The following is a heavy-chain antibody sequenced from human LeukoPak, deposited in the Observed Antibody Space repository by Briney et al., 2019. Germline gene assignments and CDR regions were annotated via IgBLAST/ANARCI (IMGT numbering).Heavy chain of an antibody. V-gene: IGHV3-23*01. J-gene: IGHJ4*02. Sequence: PGGSLRLSCGVSGFTFRHFAMSWVRQAPGKGLQCDADFVKGRFTISRDNSKNTLYLQMTGLRAEDTAVYYCAKLKRVGIAPFDDWGQRILVTVPS. CDR3: AKLKRVGIAPFDD. D-gene: IGHD3-10*01. CDR1: GFTFRHFA.